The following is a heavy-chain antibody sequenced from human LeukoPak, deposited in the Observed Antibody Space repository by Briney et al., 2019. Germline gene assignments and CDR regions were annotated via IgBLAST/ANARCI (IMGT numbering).Heavy chain of an antibody. CDR2: IYPGDPDT. CDR1: GYTFTNYW. J-gene: IGHJ6*03. CDR3: AREVRYYYYYMDV. V-gene: IGHV5-51*01. D-gene: IGHD4-23*01. Sequence: GESLKISCKGSGYTFTNYWIGWVRQMPGKGLEWMGIIYPGDPDTRYSPSFQGQVTISADKSISTAYLQWSSLKASDTAMYYCAREVRYYYYYMDVWGKGTTVTVSS.